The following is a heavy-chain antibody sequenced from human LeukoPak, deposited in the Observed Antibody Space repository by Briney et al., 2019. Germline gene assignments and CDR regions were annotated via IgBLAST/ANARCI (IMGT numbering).Heavy chain of an antibody. CDR1: GGSFSGYY. J-gene: IGHJ4*02. CDR3: ARLRHRGPMVRSRWYFDY. V-gene: IGHV4-34*01. Sequence: SETLSLTCAVYGGSFSGYYWSWMRQPPGKGLEWIGEISHSGSTNYNPSLESRVTISVDTSKNQFSLKLSSVTAADTAVYYCARLRHRGPMVRSRWYFDYWGQGTLVTVSS. CDR2: ISHSGST. D-gene: IGHD3-10*01.